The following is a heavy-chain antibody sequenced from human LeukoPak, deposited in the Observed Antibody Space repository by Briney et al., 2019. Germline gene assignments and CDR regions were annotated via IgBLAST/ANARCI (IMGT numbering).Heavy chain of an antibody. CDR2: INPSGSRT. Sequence: ASVKVSCKASGGTFSSYAISWVRQAPGQGLEWMGVINPSGSRTSYARKFQGRVTMTRDMSTSTLYMELSSLRSEDTAVFYCARDPKDDSSGYYYFDYWGQGTLVTVSS. CDR3: ARDPKDDSSGYYYFDY. V-gene: IGHV1-46*01. D-gene: IGHD3-22*01. CDR1: GGTFSSYA. J-gene: IGHJ4*02.